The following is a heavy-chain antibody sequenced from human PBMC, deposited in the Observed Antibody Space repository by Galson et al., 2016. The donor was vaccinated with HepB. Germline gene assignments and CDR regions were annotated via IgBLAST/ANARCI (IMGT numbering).Heavy chain of an antibody. V-gene: IGHV3-11*01. CDR3: ARDPDTSSKVDV. Sequence: SLRLSCAASGFTFSDHYMSWIRQVPGKGLDSIARISSGGGPTYYAESVRGRFTISRDDAKNSLYLQLNSLRAEDTAIYYCARDPDTSSKVDVWGQGTSVIVSS. CDR1: GFTFSDHY. D-gene: IGHD5-18*01. J-gene: IGHJ6*02. CDR2: ISSGGGPT.